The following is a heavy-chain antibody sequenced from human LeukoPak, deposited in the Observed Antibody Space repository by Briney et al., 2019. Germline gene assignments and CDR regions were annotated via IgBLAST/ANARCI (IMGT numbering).Heavy chain of an antibody. J-gene: IGHJ4*02. V-gene: IGHV3-30*04. Sequence: GGSLRLSCAASGFTFSSYAMHWVRQAPGKGLEWVALISYDGSNKYYADSVKGRFTISRDNAKNTLYLQMSSLRVEDTAVYYCARGSPDSSSSVDFDYWGQGTLVTVSS. D-gene: IGHD6-6*01. CDR2: ISYDGSNK. CDR3: ARGSPDSSSSVDFDY. CDR1: GFTFSSYA.